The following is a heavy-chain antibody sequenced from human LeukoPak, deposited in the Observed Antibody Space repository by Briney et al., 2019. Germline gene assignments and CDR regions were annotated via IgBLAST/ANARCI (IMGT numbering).Heavy chain of an antibody. J-gene: IGHJ3*02. Sequence: SGPTLVNPTQTLTLTCTFSGFSLTTNKMCVSWIRQPPGKALEWLARIDWDDDKYYSTSLKTRLTISKDTSKNQVVLTMTNVDPVDTAVYYCGRGNSNYDSRSYSDAFDIWGQGTMVTVSS. CDR1: GFSLTTNKMC. D-gene: IGHD3-22*01. CDR3: GRGNSNYDSRSYSDAFDI. V-gene: IGHV2-70*02. CDR2: IDWDDDK.